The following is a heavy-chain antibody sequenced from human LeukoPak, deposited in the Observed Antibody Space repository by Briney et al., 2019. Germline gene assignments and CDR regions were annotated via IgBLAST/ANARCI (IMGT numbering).Heavy chain of an antibody. CDR2: IIPIFGTA. CDR3: ARAGGSYVAYDY. D-gene: IGHD1-26*01. Sequence: ASVKFSCKASGGTFSSYAISWVRQAPGQGLEWMGGIIPIFGTANYAQKFQGRVTITTDESTSTAYMELSSLRSEDTAVYYCARAGGSYVAYDYWGQGTLVTVSS. CDR1: GGTFSSYA. V-gene: IGHV1-69*05. J-gene: IGHJ4*02.